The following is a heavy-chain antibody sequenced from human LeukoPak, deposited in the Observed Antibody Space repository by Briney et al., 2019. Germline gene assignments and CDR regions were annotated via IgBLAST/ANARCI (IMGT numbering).Heavy chain of an antibody. CDR2: IYYSGST. J-gene: IGHJ4*02. D-gene: IGHD1-26*01. CDR3: ARQGVVGATGFDF. CDR1: GGSISELSYY. Sequence: SETLSLTCSVSGGSISELSYYWGWIRQPPGKGLEWIGNIYYSGSTYNNPSLESRVVISVDSSRNQFSLELTSVTATDTAVYYCARQGVVGATGFDFWGQGILVTVSS. V-gene: IGHV4-39*01.